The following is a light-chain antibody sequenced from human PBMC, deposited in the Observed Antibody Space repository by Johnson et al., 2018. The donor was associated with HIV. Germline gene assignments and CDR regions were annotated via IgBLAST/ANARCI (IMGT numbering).Light chain of an antibody. Sequence: QSMLTQPPSVSAAPGQKVTISCSGSSSNIGNNYVSWYQQLPGTAPKLLIYDNNKRPSGIPDRFSGSKSGTSATLGITGLQTGDEADYYCGTWDTSLRVWLYVFGTGTQVTVL. V-gene: IGLV1-51*01. CDR1: SSNIGNNY. CDR2: DNN. J-gene: IGLJ1*01. CDR3: GTWDTSLRVWLYV.